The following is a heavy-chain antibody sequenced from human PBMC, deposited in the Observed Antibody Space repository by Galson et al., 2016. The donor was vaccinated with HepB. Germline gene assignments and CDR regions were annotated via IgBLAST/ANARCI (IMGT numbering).Heavy chain of an antibody. Sequence: SVKVSCKASGYTFTSYDINWVRQATGQGLEWMGWMNPNSGNTGYAQKFQGRVTMTRNTSISTAYMELSSLRSDDTAVYYCARDPRKIRYQLLEIYYYYYAMDVWGQGTTVTVSS. D-gene: IGHD2-2*01. J-gene: IGHJ6*02. CDR3: ARDPRKIRYQLLEIYYYYYAMDV. CDR2: MNPNSGNT. V-gene: IGHV1-8*01. CDR1: GYTFTSYD.